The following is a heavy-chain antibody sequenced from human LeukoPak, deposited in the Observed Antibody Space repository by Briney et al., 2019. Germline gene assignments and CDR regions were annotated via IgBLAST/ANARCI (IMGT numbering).Heavy chain of an antibody. J-gene: IGHJ4*02. CDR1: GFTFSSYW. CDR2: INSDGSST. CDR3: ARGSYRSYFDY. D-gene: IGHD1-26*01. V-gene: IGHV3-74*01. Sequence: GGSRRLSCAASGFTFSSYWMHWVRKAPGKGLVWVSRINSDGSSTSYADSVKGRFTISRDNAKNTLYLQMNSLRAEDTAVYYCARGSYRSYFDYWGQGTLVTVSS.